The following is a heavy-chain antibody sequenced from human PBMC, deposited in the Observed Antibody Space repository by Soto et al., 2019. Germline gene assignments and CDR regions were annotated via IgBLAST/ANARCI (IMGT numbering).Heavy chain of an antibody. V-gene: IGHV1-18*01. D-gene: IGHD1-26*01. CDR1: GGTFSSYT. CDR3: ARDAAVGLFDY. J-gene: IGHJ4*02. Sequence: ASVKVSCKASGGTFSSYTSSWVRQAPGQGLEWIGWISAYNGNTKYEQKLQGRVTMTTDTSTSTAYMELRSLRSDDTAVYYCARDAAVGLFDYWGQGTLVTVSS. CDR2: ISAYNGNT.